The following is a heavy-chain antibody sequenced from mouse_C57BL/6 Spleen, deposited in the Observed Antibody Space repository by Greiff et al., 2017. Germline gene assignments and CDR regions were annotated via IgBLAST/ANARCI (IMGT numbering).Heavy chain of an antibody. D-gene: IGHD1-1*01. CDR1: GYTFTSYW. V-gene: IGHV1-59*01. Sequence: QVQLQQPGAELVRPGTSVKLSCKASGYTFTSYWMHWVKQRPGQGLEWIGVIDPSDSYTNYNQKFKGKATLTVDTSSSTAYMQLSSLTSEDTAVYYCARRDYYGSSSLYYYAMDYWGQGTSVTVSS. CDR2: IDPSDSYT. J-gene: IGHJ4*01. CDR3: ARRDYYGSSSLYYYAMDY.